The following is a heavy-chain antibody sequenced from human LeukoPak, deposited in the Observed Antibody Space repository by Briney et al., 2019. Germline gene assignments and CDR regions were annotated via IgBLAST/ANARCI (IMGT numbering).Heavy chain of an antibody. D-gene: IGHD6-19*01. V-gene: IGHV5-51*01. CDR2: IYPGDSDT. CDR1: GYSFTSYW. CDR3: ARQGSSGWYGDAFDI. Sequence: GESLKISCKGSGYSFTSYWIGWVRQMPGKGLEWMGTIYPGDSDTRYSPSFQGQVTISADKSISTAHLQWSSLKASDTAMYYCARQGSSGWYGDAFDIWGQGTMVTVSS. J-gene: IGHJ3*02.